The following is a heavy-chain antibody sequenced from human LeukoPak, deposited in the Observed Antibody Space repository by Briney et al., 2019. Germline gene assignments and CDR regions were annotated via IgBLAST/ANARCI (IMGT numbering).Heavy chain of an antibody. D-gene: IGHD6-13*01. CDR3: ARDPAAAGTVWLDP. Sequence: GGSLRLSCVASGFTFSSYSMNWVRQAPGKGLEWVSSITTSSSYIYYAHSVRGRFTISRDDAKNSLYLQMNSLRAEDTAVYYCARDPAAAGTVWLDPWGQGTLVTVSS. J-gene: IGHJ5*02. CDR2: ITTSSSYI. V-gene: IGHV3-21*01. CDR1: GFTFSSYS.